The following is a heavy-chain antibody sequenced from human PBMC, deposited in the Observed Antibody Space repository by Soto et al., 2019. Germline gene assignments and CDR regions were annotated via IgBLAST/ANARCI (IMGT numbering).Heavy chain of an antibody. V-gene: IGHV4-31*03. J-gene: IGHJ5*02. CDR1: GGSISSGGYY. Sequence: PSETLSLTCTVSGGSISSGGYYWSWIRQHPGKGLEWVGYIYYSGSTYYNPSLKSRVTISVDTSKNQFSLKLSSVTAADTAVYYCARGESGYSYGPRPAANNWFDPWGQGTLVTVSS. CDR2: IYYSGST. D-gene: IGHD5-18*01. CDR3: ARGESGYSYGPRPAANNWFDP.